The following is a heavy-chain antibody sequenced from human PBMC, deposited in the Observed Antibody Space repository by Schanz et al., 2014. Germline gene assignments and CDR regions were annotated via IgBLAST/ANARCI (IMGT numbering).Heavy chain of an antibody. V-gene: IGHV3-23*04. CDR1: TFTFSSDW. D-gene: IGHD2-2*01. Sequence: VQLVDSGGGLVQPGGSLRLSCAASTFTFSSDWMSWVRQAPGKGLEWVSAISGSGGSTYYADSVKGRFTISRDNSKNTLYLQMNSLRAEDTAVYYCARVKYCTITRCYRTETEGIYYMDVWGKGTTVTVSS. CDR3: ARVKYCTITRCYRTETEGIYYMDV. J-gene: IGHJ6*03. CDR2: ISGSGGST.